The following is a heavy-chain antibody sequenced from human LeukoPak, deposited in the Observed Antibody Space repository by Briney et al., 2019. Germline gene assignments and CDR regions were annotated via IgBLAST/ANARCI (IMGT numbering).Heavy chain of an antibody. CDR1: GASIRSSSHY. CDR3: ARNYSSSSSSRYFDS. Sequence: SETLSLTCTVSGASIRSSSHYWAWIRQPPGKGLERIGSIYYSGSTFYNPSLKSRVTISVDTSKNQFSLKLSSVTAADTAVYSCARNYSSSSSSRYFDSWGQGTLVTVSS. D-gene: IGHD6-6*01. J-gene: IGHJ4*02. V-gene: IGHV4-39*01. CDR2: IYYSGST.